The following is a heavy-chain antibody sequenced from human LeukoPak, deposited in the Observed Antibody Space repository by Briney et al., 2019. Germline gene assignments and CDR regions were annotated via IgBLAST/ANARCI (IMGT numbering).Heavy chain of an antibody. CDR1: GFTFSSYG. J-gene: IGHJ4*02. Sequence: HTGGSLRLSCAASGFTFSSYGMHWVRQAPGKGLEWVAFIRFDGSNEYYADSVKGRFTISRDNSKSTLYLQMNSLRAEDTAVYYCEKVFSGITAAGMGNYWGQGTLVTVSS. CDR2: IRFDGSNE. CDR3: EKVFSGITAAGMGNY. V-gene: IGHV3-30*02. D-gene: IGHD6-13*01.